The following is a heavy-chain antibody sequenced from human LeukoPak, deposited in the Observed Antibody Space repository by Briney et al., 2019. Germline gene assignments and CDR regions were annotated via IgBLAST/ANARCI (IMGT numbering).Heavy chain of an antibody. CDR1: GFTFSSYW. CDR2: IDSDGSTT. V-gene: IGHV3-74*01. J-gene: IGHJ4*02. CDR3: ARSVYDGGGYYRVLDY. Sequence: PGGSLRLSCAASGFTFSSYWMHWVRQAPGKGLVWVSRIDSDGSTTSYADSVKGRFTISRDNAKNTLFLQMNSLRAEDTAAYYCARSVYDGGGYYRVLDYWGQGTLVTVSS. D-gene: IGHD3-22*01.